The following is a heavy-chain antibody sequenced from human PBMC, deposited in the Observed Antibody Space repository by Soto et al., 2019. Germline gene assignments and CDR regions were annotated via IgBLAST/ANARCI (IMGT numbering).Heavy chain of an antibody. Sequence: QVQLVESGGGLVKPGGSLRLSCAASGFTFSSYAMHWFRRAPGKGLEGVAVISYDGSNKYYADSVKGRFTISRDNSKNTLYLQMNSLRAEDTAVYYGARDPVAYCGGDCRTFDYWGQGTLVTVSS. CDR2: ISYDGSNK. D-gene: IGHD2-21*02. V-gene: IGHV3-30-3*01. CDR3: ARDPVAYCGGDCRTFDY. CDR1: GFTFSSYA. J-gene: IGHJ4*02.